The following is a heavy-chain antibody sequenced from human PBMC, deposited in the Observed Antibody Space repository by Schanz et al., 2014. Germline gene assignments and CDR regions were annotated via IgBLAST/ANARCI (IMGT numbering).Heavy chain of an antibody. CDR3: ARGYGDSPTDF. CDR2: INPNSGDT. Sequence: QVQLVQSGAEVKKPGASVKVSCKASGYTTFTDYYIHWVRQAPGQGLEWMGWINPNSGDTNYAQKFQGWVTMTRDTSISTAYMEVSRLKSDDTAVYYCARGYGDSPTDFWGQGTLVTVTS. J-gene: IGHJ4*02. D-gene: IGHD4-17*01. CDR1: GYTTFTDYY. V-gene: IGHV1-2*04.